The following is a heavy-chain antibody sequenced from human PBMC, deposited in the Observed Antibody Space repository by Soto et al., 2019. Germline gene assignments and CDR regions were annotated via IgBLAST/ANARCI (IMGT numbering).Heavy chain of an antibody. CDR2: IVPLFGTA. CDR3: ARDGDPGYSFWSGPLGGGRFDP. CDR1: GGTFGNTA. Sequence: HVQLVQSGAEVKEPGSSVNVSCKTSGGTFGNTAVTWVRQVPGQGLERIGGIVPLFGTANYAQKFRGRVMITADESTSTAYMDLSSLRSDDTAIYYCARDGDPGYSFWSGPLGGGRFDPWGQGTLVTVSS. V-gene: IGHV1-69*12. D-gene: IGHD3-3*01. J-gene: IGHJ5*02.